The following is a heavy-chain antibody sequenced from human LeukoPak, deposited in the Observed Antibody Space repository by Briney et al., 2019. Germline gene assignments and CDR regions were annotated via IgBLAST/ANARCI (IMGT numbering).Heavy chain of an antibody. Sequence: PSETLSLTCTVSGGSISSSSYYWGWIRQPPGKGLEWIGSIYYSGSTYYNPSLKSRVTISVDTSKNQLSLKLSSVTAADTAVYYCAKYGDYGADDAFDIWGQGTMVTVSS. CDR1: GGSISSSSYY. D-gene: IGHD4-17*01. CDR3: AKYGDYGADDAFDI. J-gene: IGHJ3*02. CDR2: IYYSGST. V-gene: IGHV4-39*07.